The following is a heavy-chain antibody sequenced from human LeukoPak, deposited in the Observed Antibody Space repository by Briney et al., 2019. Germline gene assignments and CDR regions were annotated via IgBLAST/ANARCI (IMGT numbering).Heavy chain of an antibody. CDR2: MNENGSEK. CDR3: ARDQGYCSGGTCYTVLDY. CDR1: GFTFSRYY. J-gene: IGHJ4*02. V-gene: IGHV3-7*01. Sequence: GGSLRLSCAASGFTFSRYYMVWVRQAPGKGLEGVAHMNENGSEKQYGNSVKGRFTMSRDNVKSSLFLQMSSLGAEDTAVYYCARDQGYCSGGTCYTVLDYWGQGTLVTVSS. D-gene: IGHD2-15*01.